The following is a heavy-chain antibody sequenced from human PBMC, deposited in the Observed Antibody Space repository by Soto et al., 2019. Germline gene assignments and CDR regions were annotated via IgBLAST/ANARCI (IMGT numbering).Heavy chain of an antibody. D-gene: IGHD2-8*02. V-gene: IGHV2-5*02. CDR2: IYWDDDK. J-gene: IGHJ5*02. Sequence: SGPTLVNPTQTLTLTCTFSGFSLTSSGVGVGWIRQPPGKALEWLALIYWDDDKRYSPSLKRRLTITKDTSKNQVVLTMTNMDPVDTGTYYCAHSLGPMAVLYSWFDPWGPGTLVTVS. CDR3: AHSLGPMAVLYSWFDP. CDR1: GFSLTSSGVG.